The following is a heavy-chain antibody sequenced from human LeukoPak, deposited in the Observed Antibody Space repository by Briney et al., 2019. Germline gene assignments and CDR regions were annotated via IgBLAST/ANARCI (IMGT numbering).Heavy chain of an antibody. D-gene: IGHD3-22*01. CDR2: TIPIFGTA. CDR1: GGTFSSYA. Sequence: SVKVSCKASGGTFSSYAISWVRQAPGQGLEWMGGTIPIFGTANYAQKFQGRVTITTDESTSTAYMELSSLRSEDTAVYYCARGKWGRSGYYYRVGRDAFDIWGQGTMVTVSS. CDR3: ARGKWGRSGYYYRVGRDAFDI. J-gene: IGHJ3*02. V-gene: IGHV1-69*05.